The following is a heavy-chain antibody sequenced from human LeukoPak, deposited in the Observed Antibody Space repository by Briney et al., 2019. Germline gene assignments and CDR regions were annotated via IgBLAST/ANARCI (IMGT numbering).Heavy chain of an antibody. J-gene: IGHJ3*02. CDR3: ARFIAAANDSFDI. Sequence: GGSLSLSCAASGFTFSSYSMNWVRQAPGKGLEWVSSINSSSSYIYYADSVKGRFTIYRDNAKNSLYLQMNILRAEDAAVYYCARFIAAANDSFDIWGQGTMVTVSS. V-gene: IGHV3-21*01. CDR1: GFTFSSYS. D-gene: IGHD6-13*01. CDR2: INSSSSYI.